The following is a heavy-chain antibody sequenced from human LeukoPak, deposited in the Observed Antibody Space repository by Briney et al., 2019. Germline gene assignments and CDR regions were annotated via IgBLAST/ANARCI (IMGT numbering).Heavy chain of an antibody. J-gene: IGHJ3*02. V-gene: IGHV3-23*01. CDR2: ISGSGDYT. D-gene: IGHD3-10*01. CDR3: AKDLTYYYGLGSSTNAFDI. CDR1: GFTFSSYA. Sequence: GGSLRLSRAASGFTFSSYAMSWVRQAPGKGLEWVSGISGSGDYTYYTDSVRGSFTISRDNSKNTLYLQMNSLRAEDTALYYCAKDLTYYYGLGSSTNAFDIWGQGTMVTVSS.